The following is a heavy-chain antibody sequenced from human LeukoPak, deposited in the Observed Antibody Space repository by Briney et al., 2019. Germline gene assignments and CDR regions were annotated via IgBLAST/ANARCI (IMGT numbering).Heavy chain of an antibody. CDR3: ARVPGFI. CDR2: FSGSGGST. Sequence: GGSLRLPCAASGFTFSSYAMSWVRQAPGKGLECISGFSGSGGSTYYADSVKGRFTISRDNSKNTLYLQMNSLRAEDTAVYYCARVPGFIWGQGTLVTVSS. J-gene: IGHJ4*02. CDR1: GFTFSSYA. D-gene: IGHD3-10*01. V-gene: IGHV3-23*01.